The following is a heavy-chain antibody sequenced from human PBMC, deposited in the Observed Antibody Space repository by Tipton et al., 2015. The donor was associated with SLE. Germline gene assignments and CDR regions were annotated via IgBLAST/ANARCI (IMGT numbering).Heavy chain of an antibody. Sequence: TLSLTCTVSGGSISSSSYYWGWIRQPPGKGLEWIGSIYYSGSTYYNPSLKSRVTISVDTSKNQFSLKLSSVTAADTAVYYCARMGLADSSGFHHWDYFDYWGQGTLVTVSS. V-gene: IGHV4-39*07. CDR3: ARMGLADSSGFHHWDYFDY. CDR1: GGSISSSSYY. J-gene: IGHJ4*02. D-gene: IGHD3-22*01. CDR2: IYYSGST.